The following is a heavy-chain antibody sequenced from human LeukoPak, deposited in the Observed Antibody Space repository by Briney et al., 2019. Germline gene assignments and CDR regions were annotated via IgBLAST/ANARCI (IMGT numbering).Heavy chain of an antibody. CDR3: ARDPLTLYNYYMDV. V-gene: IGHV3-48*04. J-gene: IGHJ6*03. CDR2: ISSSGSTI. D-gene: IGHD3-9*01. Sequence: PGGSLRLSCAAAGLTFSTNSMSWIRQAPGKGLEWVSYISSSGSTIYYADSVKGRFTISRDNAKNSLYLQMNSLRAEDTAVYYCARDPLTLYNYYMDVWGKGTTVTVSS. CDR1: GLTFSTNS.